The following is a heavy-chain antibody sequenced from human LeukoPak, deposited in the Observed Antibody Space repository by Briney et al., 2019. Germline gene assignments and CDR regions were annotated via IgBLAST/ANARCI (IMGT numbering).Heavy chain of an antibody. CDR1: GGSISNYY. CDR2: IYYSGST. CDR3: ARGDCSSTICYSPMDV. D-gene: IGHD2-2*01. V-gene: IGHV4-59*08. J-gene: IGHJ6*03. Sequence: SETLSLTCTVSGGSISNYYWSWIRQPPGKGLEWIGYIYYSGSTKYNPSLKSRVTISVDTSKNQFSLKVNSVTAADTALYYCARGDCSSTICYSPMDVWGKGTTVTVSS.